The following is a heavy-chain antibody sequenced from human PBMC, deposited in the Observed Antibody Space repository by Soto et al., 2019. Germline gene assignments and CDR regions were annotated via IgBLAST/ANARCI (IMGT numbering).Heavy chain of an antibody. CDR2: MSHDGSNQ. D-gene: IGHD5-18*01. J-gene: IGHJ4*02. CDR1: GFTFSSSG. V-gene: IGHV3-30*18. CDR3: AKGARGYSFAYFDY. Sequence: SLRLSCAASGFTFSSSGMHWVRQAPGKGLEWVAVMSHDGSNQFYADSVKGRFTISRDNSKNTLYLHMNTLRAEDTAVYYCAKGARGYSFAYFDYWGQGTLVTVSS.